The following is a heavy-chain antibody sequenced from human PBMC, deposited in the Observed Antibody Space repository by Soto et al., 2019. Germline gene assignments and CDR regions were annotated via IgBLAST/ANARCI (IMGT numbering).Heavy chain of an antibody. J-gene: IGHJ3*01. D-gene: IGHD3-10*01. CDR2: IGTTGDT. V-gene: IGHV3-13*04. CDR3: ARGSRLGSGSLRPGPSDIFDV. CDR1: GFKFRVYD. Sequence: EVQLVKSGGGLIQPGGSLRLSCEASGFKFRVYDMHWVRQPAGKGLEWVSAIGTTGDTYYSGSVRGRFTISRDDVESSLYLRLNSLTVGDTAVYYCARGSRLGSGSLRPGPSDIFDVWGQGTTVTVSS.